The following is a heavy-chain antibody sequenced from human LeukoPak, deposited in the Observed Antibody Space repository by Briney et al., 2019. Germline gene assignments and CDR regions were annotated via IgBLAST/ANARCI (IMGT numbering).Heavy chain of an antibody. CDR1: GATFSSYA. CDR3: ARDQKVGATPYFGMDV. D-gene: IGHD1-26*01. V-gene: IGHV1-69*04. Sequence: SVKVSCKASGATFSSYAINWVRQAPGQGLEWMGRIIPMLGAVNYAQKFQGRVTIIADKFTSTAYMEVSSLRSEDTAVYYCARDQKVGATPYFGMDVWGQGTTVTVSS. J-gene: IGHJ6*02. CDR2: IIPMLGAV.